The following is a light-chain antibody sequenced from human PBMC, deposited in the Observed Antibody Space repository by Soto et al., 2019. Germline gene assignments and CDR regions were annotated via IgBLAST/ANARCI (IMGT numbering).Light chain of an antibody. Sequence: QSVLTQPASVSGSPGQSITISCTGTSSDVGGYNYVSWYQQHPGKAPKLMIYEVSNRPSGVSNRFSGSKSGNTASLTISGLHAEDEADYYCSSYSSSSTSHVVFGGGTKVTVL. CDR1: SSDVGGYNY. CDR2: EVS. J-gene: IGLJ2*01. V-gene: IGLV2-14*01. CDR3: SSYSSSSTSHVV.